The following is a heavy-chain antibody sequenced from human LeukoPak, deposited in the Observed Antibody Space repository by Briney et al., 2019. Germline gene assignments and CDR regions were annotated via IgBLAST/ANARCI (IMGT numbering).Heavy chain of an antibody. CDR1: GFTFTTYW. CDR2: ISSSSSYI. J-gene: IGHJ6*03. Sequence: GGSLRLSCAASGFTFTTYWMGWVRQAPGKGLEWVSSISSSSSYIYYADSVKGRFTISRGNAKNSLYLQMNSLRAEDTAVYYCARVSYYYYMDVWGKGTTVTVSS. V-gene: IGHV3-21*01. CDR3: ARVSYYYYMDV.